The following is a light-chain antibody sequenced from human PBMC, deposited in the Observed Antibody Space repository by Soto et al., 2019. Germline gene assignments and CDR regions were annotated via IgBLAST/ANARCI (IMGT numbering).Light chain of an antibody. J-gene: IGKJ4*01. CDR3: QHRANWPPSVT. CDR2: DVS. CDR1: QSVGNF. Sequence: EVVLTQSPATLSLSPRARATLSCRASQSVGNFLAWCQQKPGQAPRLLIYDVSNRATGIPARFGGSGSGTDFTLTIRKLEPEDFAVYYCQHRANWPPSVTFGGGTRV. V-gene: IGKV3-11*01.